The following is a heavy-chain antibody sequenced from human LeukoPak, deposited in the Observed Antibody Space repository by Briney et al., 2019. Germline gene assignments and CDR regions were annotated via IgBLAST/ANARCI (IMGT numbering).Heavy chain of an antibody. CDR1: GGSISSSSYY. CDR3: ARDPLRYFDWLGMDV. CDR2: IYYSGST. J-gene: IGHJ6*04. Sequence: KPSETLSLTCTVSGGSISSSSYYWGWIRQPPGKGLEWIGSIYYSGSTYYNPSLKSRVTISVDTSKNQFSLKLSSETAADTVVYYCARDPLRYFDWLGMDVWGKGTTVTVSS. V-gene: IGHV4-39*07. D-gene: IGHD3-9*01.